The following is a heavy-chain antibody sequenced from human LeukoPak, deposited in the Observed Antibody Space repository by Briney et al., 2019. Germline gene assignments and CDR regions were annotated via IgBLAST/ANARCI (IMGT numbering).Heavy chain of an antibody. Sequence: SETLSLTCAVYGGSFSGYYWSWIRQPPGKGLEWIGEINHSGSTNYNPSLKSRVTISVDTSKNQFSLKLSSVTAADTAVYYCARDRKGSGSYPYYYYYCMDVWGKGTTVTVSS. CDR2: INHSGST. V-gene: IGHV4-34*01. CDR1: GGSFSGYY. D-gene: IGHD3-10*01. J-gene: IGHJ6*04. CDR3: ARDRKGSGSYPYYYYYCMDV.